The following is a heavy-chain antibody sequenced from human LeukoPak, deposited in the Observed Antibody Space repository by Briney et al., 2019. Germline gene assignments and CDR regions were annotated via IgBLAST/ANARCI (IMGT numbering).Heavy chain of an antibody. V-gene: IGHV4-34*01. CDR1: GGSFNFYF. Sequence: SETLSLTCGVSGGSFNFYFWHWIRQPPGKGLEWIGEIDNRGSTSYNPYLKNRSTISVDTTRNHFSLQLTSVTASDTADCARGSDSVDCWGQGTVVTVSS. CDR2: IDNRGST. D-gene: IGHD2-21*01. J-gene: IGHJ4*02. CDR3: GSDSVDC.